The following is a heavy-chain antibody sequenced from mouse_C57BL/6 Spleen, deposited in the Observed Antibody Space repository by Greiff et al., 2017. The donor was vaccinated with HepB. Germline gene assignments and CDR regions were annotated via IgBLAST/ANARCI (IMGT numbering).Heavy chain of an antibody. V-gene: IGHV1-52*01. CDR3: ARDDHDGYFDV. CDR1: GYTFTSYW. Sequence: QVQLQQPGAELVRPGSSVKLSCKASGYTFTSYWMHWVKQRPIQGLEWIGNIDPSDSETHYNQKFKDKATLTVDKSSSTAYMQLSSLTSEDSAVYYCARDDHDGYFDVWGTGTTVTVSS. J-gene: IGHJ1*03. D-gene: IGHD2-4*01. CDR2: IDPSDSET.